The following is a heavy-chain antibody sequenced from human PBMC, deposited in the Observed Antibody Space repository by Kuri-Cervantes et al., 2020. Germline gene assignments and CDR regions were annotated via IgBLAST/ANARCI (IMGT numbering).Heavy chain of an antibody. V-gene: IGHV3-21*01. D-gene: IGHD3-22*01. CDR3: ARDPAGLPLGNLVTMIVIEDY. J-gene: IGHJ4*02. CDR2: ISRNSDYI. Sequence: GESLKISCAASGFTFSTYAMHWVRQAPGKGLEWVSSISRNSDYIYYADSVRGRFTISRDNAKNPLYLQLNSLRAEDTAVYYCARDPAGLPLGNLVTMIVIEDYWGQGTLVTVSS. CDR1: GFTFSTYA.